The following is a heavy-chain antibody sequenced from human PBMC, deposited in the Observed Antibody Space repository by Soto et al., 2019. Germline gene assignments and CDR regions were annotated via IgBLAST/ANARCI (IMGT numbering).Heavy chain of an antibody. D-gene: IGHD2-2*01. CDR3: AKAGVRCSSTSCYRKPYFDY. J-gene: IGHJ4*02. Sequence: GGSLRLSCAASGFTFSSYAMSWVRQAPGKGLEWVSAISGSGGSTYYADSVKGRFTISRDNSKNTLYLQMNSLRAEDTAVYYCAKAGVRCSSTSCYRKPYFDYWGQGTLVTVS. V-gene: IGHV3-23*01. CDR2: ISGSGGST. CDR1: GFTFSSYA.